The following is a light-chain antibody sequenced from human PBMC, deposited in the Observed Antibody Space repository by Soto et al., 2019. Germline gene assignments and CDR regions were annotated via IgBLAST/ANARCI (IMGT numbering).Light chain of an antibody. Sequence: QPVLTKPGSVSGSPGQSITISCTGTSSDVGSYNLVSWYQQHPGKAPKLMIYEGSKRPSGVSNRFSGSKSGNTASLTISVLQAEDEADYYCCSYAGSSTVVFGGGTKLTVL. CDR3: CSYAGSSTVV. CDR2: EGS. V-gene: IGLV2-23*01. CDR1: SSDVGSYNL. J-gene: IGLJ2*01.